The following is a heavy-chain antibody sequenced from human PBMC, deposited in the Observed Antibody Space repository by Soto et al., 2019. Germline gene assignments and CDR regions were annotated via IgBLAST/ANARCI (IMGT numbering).Heavy chain of an antibody. CDR3: ARQIYDSDTGPNFQYYFDS. Sequence: GESLKISCNGSGYSFAGYWITWVRQKPGKGLEWMGRIDPSDSQTYYSPSFRGHVTISATKSITTVFLQWSSLRASDTAMYYCARQIYDSDTGPNFQYYFDSWGQGTPVTVSS. D-gene: IGHD3-22*01. V-gene: IGHV5-10-1*01. J-gene: IGHJ4*02. CDR2: IDPSDSQT. CDR1: GYSFAGYW.